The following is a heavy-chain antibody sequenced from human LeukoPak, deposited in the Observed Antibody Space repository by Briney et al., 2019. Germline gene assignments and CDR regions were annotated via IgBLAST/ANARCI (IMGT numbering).Heavy chain of an antibody. Sequence: GGSLRLSCEASGFTFSTYWMGWVRQAPGMGLEWVATIKQDGSVKHYVDSVKGRFTISRDNAKNSLFLQMNSLRAEDTAVYYCAGARGWEFSSWGQGTLVTVSS. D-gene: IGHD1-26*01. CDR3: AGARGWEFSS. J-gene: IGHJ5*02. CDR2: IKQDGSVK. CDR1: GFTFSTYW. V-gene: IGHV3-7*01.